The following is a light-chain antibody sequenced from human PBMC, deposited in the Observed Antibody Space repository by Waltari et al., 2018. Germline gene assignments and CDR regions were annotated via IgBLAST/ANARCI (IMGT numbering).Light chain of an antibody. CDR2: GTS. CDR1: GSNLRAGYD. J-gene: IGLJ2*01. CDR3: QSYDTSLSVV. Sequence: QSVLTQPPSVSGAPGQRVSISCPGSGSNLRAGYDVHWYQQHPGKAPKLLIYGTSTRPPGVPDRFFGSQSGTSASLAITALQAEDEAEYYCQSYDTSLSVVFGGGTKLTVL. V-gene: IGLV1-40*01.